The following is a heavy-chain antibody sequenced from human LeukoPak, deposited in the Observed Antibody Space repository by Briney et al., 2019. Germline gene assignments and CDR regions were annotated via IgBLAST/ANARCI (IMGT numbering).Heavy chain of an antibody. CDR3: AKSNGYGLIDI. CDR2: IFYSGST. CDR1: GGSFSPYY. V-gene: IGHV4-34*12. D-gene: IGHD3-10*01. J-gene: IGHJ3*02. Sequence: SETLSLTCAVYGGSFSPYYWSWIRQPPGKALEWIGNIFYSGSTYYSPSLKSRVTISLDTSRNQFSLKLNSVTAADTAVYYCAKSNGYGLIDIWGQGTMVTVSS.